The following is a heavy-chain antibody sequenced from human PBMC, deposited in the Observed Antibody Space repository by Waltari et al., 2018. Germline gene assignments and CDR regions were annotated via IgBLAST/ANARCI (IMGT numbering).Heavy chain of an antibody. CDR3: TTGHCGSDCYIYFY. V-gene: IGHV3-73*01. Sequence: EVQLVESGGDLVRPGGSLKLSCSVSGFPFGASSRHGFRQASGKGLGWVGRIRGITDNSANEYAASVRGRFTFSRDDSKNTAYLQMNSLKTEDTAVYYCTTGHCGSDCYIYFYWGLGTLVTVSS. J-gene: IGHJ4*02. D-gene: IGHD2-21*02. CDR1: GFPFGASS. CDR2: IRGITDNSAN.